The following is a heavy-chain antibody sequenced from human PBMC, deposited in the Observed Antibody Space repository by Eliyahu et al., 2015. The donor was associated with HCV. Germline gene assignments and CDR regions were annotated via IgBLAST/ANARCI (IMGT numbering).Heavy chain of an antibody. D-gene: IGHD4-17*01. J-gene: IGHJ4*02. CDR1: XXTVSSNY. V-gene: IGHV3-66*01. Sequence: EVQLVESGGGLVQPGGSLXLSCXASXXTVSSNYMXWVRQAPGKGLEWVSVIYSGGSTYYADSVKGRFTISRDNSKNTLYLQMNSLRAEDTAVYYCARGVTTVTTNDYWGQGTLVTVSS. CDR3: ARGVTTVTTNDY. CDR2: IYSGGST.